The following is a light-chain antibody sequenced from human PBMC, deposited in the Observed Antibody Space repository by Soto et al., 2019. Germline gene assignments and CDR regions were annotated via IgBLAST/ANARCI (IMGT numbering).Light chain of an antibody. V-gene: IGKV3-20*01. CDR1: QSVSNNY. CDR2: GAS. J-gene: IGKJ1*01. CDR3: QQYGSSPRT. Sequence: VLTTSPGALSLSPGDRATLSCRASQSVSNNYLAWYQQKPGQAPRLLIYGASNRATGIPDRFSGSGSGTDFTLTISRLEPEDFAVYYCQQYGSSPRTFGQGTKVDIK.